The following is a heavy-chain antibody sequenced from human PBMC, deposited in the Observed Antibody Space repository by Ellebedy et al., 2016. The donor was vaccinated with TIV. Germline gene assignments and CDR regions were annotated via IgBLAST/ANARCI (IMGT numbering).Heavy chain of an antibody. V-gene: IGHV3-30*18. J-gene: IGHJ4*02. CDR2: ISYDGNNK. CDR3: AKELHVDSAY. CDR1: GFTFSSFG. Sequence: PGGSLRLSCAASGFTFSSFGMHSVRQAPGKGLEWVAAISYDGNNKYYGDSVKGRFTISRDNSKNTLSLQMNSLRGDDTAVYYCAKELHVDSAYWGQGTLVTVSS. D-gene: IGHD5-18*01.